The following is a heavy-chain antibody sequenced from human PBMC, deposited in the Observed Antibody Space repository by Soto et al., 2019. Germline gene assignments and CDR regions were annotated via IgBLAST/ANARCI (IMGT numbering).Heavy chain of an antibody. CDR3: AKGLVITMIVVVITSRGY. Sequence: LSLSCAASGFTFSRYAMSWVRQALGKGLEWVSAISGSGGSTYYADSMKGRFTISRDNSKNTLYLQMNSLRAEDTAVYYCAKGLVITMIVVVITSRGYWGQGTLVTVSS. V-gene: IGHV3-23*01. CDR1: GFTFSRYA. J-gene: IGHJ4*02. CDR2: ISGSGGST. D-gene: IGHD3-22*01.